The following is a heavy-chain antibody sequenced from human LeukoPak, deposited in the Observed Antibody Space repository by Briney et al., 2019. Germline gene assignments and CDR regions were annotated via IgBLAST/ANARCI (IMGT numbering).Heavy chain of an antibody. CDR2: IRYDGTNK. J-gene: IGHJ3*02. CDR1: GFTFSNFD. V-gene: IGHV3-30*02. D-gene: IGHD7-27*01. CDR3: AKDASAMGTFDI. Sequence: PGGSLRLSCAASGFTFSNFDMHWVRQAPGKGLEWVALIRYDGTNKYYADSVKGRFSISRDNSKNTLYLDMNSLRGEDTAVYYCAKDASAMGTFDIWGQGTMVTVSS.